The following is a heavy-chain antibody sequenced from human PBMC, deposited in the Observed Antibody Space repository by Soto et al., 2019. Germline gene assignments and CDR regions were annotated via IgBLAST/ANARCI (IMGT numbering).Heavy chain of an antibody. D-gene: IGHD3-3*01. CDR2: IKSKTDGGTT. CDR1: GFTFSNAW. V-gene: IGHV3-15*07. CDR3: TTDPKGLDFWSGTHPFDY. J-gene: IGHJ4*02. Sequence: VGSLRLSCAASGFTFSNAWMSWVRQAPGKGLEWVGRIKSKTDGGTTDYAAPVKSRFTISRDDSKNTLYLQMNSLKTEDTAVYYCTTDPKGLDFWSGTHPFDYWGQGTLVTVSS.